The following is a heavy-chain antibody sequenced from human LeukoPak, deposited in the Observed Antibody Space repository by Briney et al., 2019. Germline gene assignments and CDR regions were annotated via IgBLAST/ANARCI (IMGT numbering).Heavy chain of an antibody. V-gene: IGHV4-4*02. D-gene: IGHD3/OR15-3a*01. CDR3: ARHFGT. Sequence: SGALSLTCAVSGGSISSLNLWSWLRQPPGKGLEWVGEMYLDGRTNFHPSLKSRVTISVDTSKNQFSLKLRSVTAADTAVYYCARHFGTWGQGTLVTVSS. CDR1: GGSISSLNL. J-gene: IGHJ4*02. CDR2: MYLDGRT.